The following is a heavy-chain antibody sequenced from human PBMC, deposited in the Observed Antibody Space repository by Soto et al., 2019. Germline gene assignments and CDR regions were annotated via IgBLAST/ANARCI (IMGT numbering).Heavy chain of an antibody. J-gene: IGHJ3*02. V-gene: IGHV4-34*01. CDR1: SGPFSGYY. CDR3: AISYITNDALDI. Sequence: QVQLQQWGAGLLKPSETLSLTCAVSSGPFSGYYWSWIRQSPGKGLEWIGEISHSGSTNNNPSLKSRVTISVDTSKNQFSLKLSSVTAADTAVYYCAISYITNDALDIWGQGTLVTVSS. D-gene: IGHD1-1*01. CDR2: ISHSGST.